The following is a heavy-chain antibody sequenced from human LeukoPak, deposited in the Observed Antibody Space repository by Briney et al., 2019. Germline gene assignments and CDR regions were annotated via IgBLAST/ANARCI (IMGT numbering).Heavy chain of an antibody. V-gene: IGHV4-39*01. D-gene: IGHD3-10*01. CDR2: IYDSGST. Sequence: WVGQAPGKGLEWIGSIYDSGSTYYNPSLRSRVTITVDTSKNQFSLKLNSVSAADTAVYYCARHYGPWGQGTLVTVSP. J-gene: IGHJ5*02. CDR3: ARHYGP.